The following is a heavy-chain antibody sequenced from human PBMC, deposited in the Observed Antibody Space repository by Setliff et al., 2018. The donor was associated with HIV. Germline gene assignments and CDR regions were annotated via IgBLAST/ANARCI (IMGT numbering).Heavy chain of an antibody. J-gene: IGHJ5*01. CDR2: ISWNSGSI. V-gene: IGHV3-9*01. CDR3: ASRAWLDS. CDR1: GFTFDDYA. D-gene: IGHD6-25*01. Sequence: SCAASGFTFDDYAMHWVRQAPGKGLEWVSGISWNSGSIGYADSVKGRFTISRDNANKSLYLQMNSLRAEDTAVYYCASRAWLDSWGQGTLVTVS.